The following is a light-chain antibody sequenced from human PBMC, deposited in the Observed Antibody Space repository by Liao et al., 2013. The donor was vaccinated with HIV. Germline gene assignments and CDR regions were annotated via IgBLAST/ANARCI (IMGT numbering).Light chain of an antibody. CDR2: QDT. CDR1: TLGDKY. V-gene: IGLV3-1*01. CDR3: QAWGFDTSFV. J-gene: IGLJ1*01. Sequence: SYELTQPPSVSVSPGQTASITCSGDTLGDKYACWYQQRPGQSPVLVIYQDTKRPSGIPERFSGSHSGSTATLTISGTQTVDEADYYCQAWGFDTSFVFGTGTKVTVL.